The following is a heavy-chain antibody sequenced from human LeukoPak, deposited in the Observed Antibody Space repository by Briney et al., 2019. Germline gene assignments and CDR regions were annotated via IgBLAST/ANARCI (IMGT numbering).Heavy chain of an antibody. CDR2: IYNSGST. CDR1: GGSISTYY. J-gene: IGHJ4*02. V-gene: IGHV4-59*01. D-gene: IGHD5-18*01. CDR3: ARDSYNYGSGSLDY. Sequence: SETLSLTCTVSGGSISTYYWSWIRQPPGKGLEWIGHIYNSGSTNYSPSLKSRVTISVDTSKNQSSLKLSSVTAADTAMYYCARDSYNYGSGSLDYWGRGTLVTVSS.